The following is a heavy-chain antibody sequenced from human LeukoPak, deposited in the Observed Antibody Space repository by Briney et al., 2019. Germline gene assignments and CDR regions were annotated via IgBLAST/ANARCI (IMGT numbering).Heavy chain of an antibody. V-gene: IGHV3-21*01. CDR1: GFTFSSYA. CDR2: IGGSSTYI. J-gene: IGHJ4*02. CDR3: ARDRPYDY. Sequence: GGSLRLSCATSGFTFSSYAMTWVRQAPGKGLEWVSFIGGSSTYINYADAVKGRFTISRDNAKNSLYLQMNSLRAEDTAAYYCARDRPYDYWGQGTLVTVSS.